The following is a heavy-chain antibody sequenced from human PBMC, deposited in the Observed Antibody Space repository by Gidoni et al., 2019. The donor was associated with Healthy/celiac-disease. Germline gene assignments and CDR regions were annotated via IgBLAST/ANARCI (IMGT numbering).Heavy chain of an antibody. Sequence: QVQLQESGPGLVKPSQTLSLPCTVSGGSISSGGYYWSWIRQHPGKGLEWIGYIYYSGSTYYNPSLKSRVTISVDTSKNQFSLKLSSVTAADTAVYYCARVLRGASFYYYYGMDVWGQGTTVTVSS. D-gene: IGHD1-26*01. CDR3: ARVLRGASFYYYYGMDV. CDR1: GGSISSGGYY. CDR2: IYYSGST. J-gene: IGHJ6*02. V-gene: IGHV4-31*03.